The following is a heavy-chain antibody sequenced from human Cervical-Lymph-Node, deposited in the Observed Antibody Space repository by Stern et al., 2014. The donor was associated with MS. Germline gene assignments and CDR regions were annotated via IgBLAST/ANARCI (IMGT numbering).Heavy chain of an antibody. J-gene: IGHJ4*02. CDR1: GFIFSNYA. Sequence: VQLVESGGGVVQPGRSLRLSCAASGFIFSNYAMHWVRQAPGKGLDWVAFVSNEGSKQFYADSVKGRFTISRDNANNTLYLQMNSLRPEDTAVYYCGRDTCRGSGCYFRYWGQGILITVSS. CDR2: VSNEGSKQ. CDR3: GRDTCRGSGCYFRY. D-gene: IGHD3-22*01. V-gene: IGHV3-30-3*01.